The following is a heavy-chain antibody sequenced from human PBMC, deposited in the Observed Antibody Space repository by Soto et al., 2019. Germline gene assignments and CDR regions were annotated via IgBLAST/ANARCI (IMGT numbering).Heavy chain of an antibody. CDR1: GGSISSGDYY. Sequence: SETLSLTCTVSGGSISSGDYYWSWIRQPPGKGLEWIGYIYYSGSTYYNPSLKSRVTISVDTSKNQFSLKLSSVTAADTAVYYCARVSTHGSGSNYYYGMDVWGQGTTVTVSS. CDR2: IYYSGST. V-gene: IGHV4-30-4*01. D-gene: IGHD3-10*01. J-gene: IGHJ6*02. CDR3: ARVSTHGSGSNYYYGMDV.